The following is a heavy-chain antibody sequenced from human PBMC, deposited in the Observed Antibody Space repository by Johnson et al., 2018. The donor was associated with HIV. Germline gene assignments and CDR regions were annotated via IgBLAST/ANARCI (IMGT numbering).Heavy chain of an antibody. CDR3: AKVDCGGDTCAGYDPFDL. D-gene: IGHD2-21*01. V-gene: IGHV3-13*01. Sequence: MQLVESGGGLVQPGGSLRLSCAASGFTFSSYDMHWVRQATGKGLEWVSAIGTAGDTYYPGSVRGRFTISRDNAKYTVDLQMNSLRVEDTAVYYCAKVDCGGDTCAGYDPFDLWGQGTMVTVSS. CDR1: GFTFSSYD. CDR2: IGTAGDT. J-gene: IGHJ3*01.